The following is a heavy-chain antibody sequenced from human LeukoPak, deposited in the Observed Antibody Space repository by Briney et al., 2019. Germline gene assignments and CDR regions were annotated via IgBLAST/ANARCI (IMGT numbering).Heavy chain of an antibody. CDR1: GFTFNSYA. CDR3: AKADGVSAAILYFDY. Sequence: PGGSLRLSCAASGFTFNSYAMAWVRQAPGKGLEWVASISGSGSTTYYADSVKGRFTLSRDSSKKNLYLQMNSLRAGDTALYYCAKADGVSAAILYFDYWGQGALVTVSS. J-gene: IGHJ4*02. D-gene: IGHD2-2*01. V-gene: IGHV3-23*01. CDR2: ISGSGSTT.